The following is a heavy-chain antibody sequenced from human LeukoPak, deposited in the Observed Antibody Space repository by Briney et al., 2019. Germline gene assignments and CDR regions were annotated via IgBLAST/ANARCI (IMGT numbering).Heavy chain of an antibody. V-gene: IGHV3-21*04. CDR3: QKDIDGSGPYDAFDI. CDR1: GFTFSGYD. CDR2: ISSSSSYM. Sequence: GGSLRLSCVASGFTFSGYDMNWVRQAPGKGLEWVSSISSSSSYMYYADSVKGRFTISRGNAKNSLYLQMNSLRAEDTALYYCQKDIDGSGPYDAFDIWAKGQWSPSLQ. D-gene: IGHD5-12*01. J-gene: IGHJ3*02.